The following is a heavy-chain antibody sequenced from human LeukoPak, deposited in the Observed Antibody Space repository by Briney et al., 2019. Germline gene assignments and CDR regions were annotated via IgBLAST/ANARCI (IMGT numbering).Heavy chain of an antibody. CDR3: ARGGERELLSYFDY. J-gene: IGHJ4*02. V-gene: IGHV4-59*12. D-gene: IGHD1-26*01. Sequence: NPSETLSLTCTVSGGSISSYYWSWIRQPPGKGLEWIGYIYYSGSTNYNPSLKSRVTISVDTSKNQFSLKLSSVTAADTAAYYCARGGERELLSYFDYWGQGTLVTVSS. CDR1: GGSISSYY. CDR2: IYYSGST.